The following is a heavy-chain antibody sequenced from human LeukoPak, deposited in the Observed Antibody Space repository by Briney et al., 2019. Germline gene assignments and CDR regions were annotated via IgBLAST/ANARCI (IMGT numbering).Heavy chain of an antibody. CDR2: IYPGDSDT. V-gene: IGHV5-51*01. CDR3: ARQEEYSSSWIDY. J-gene: IGHJ4*02. Sequence: GESLKISCKGSGYRFTSYWIGWVRQMPGKGLEWMGIIYPGDSDTRYSPSFQGQVTISADKFISTAYLQWNSLKASDAAMYYCARQEEYSSSWIDYWGQGTLVTVSS. CDR1: GYRFTSYW. D-gene: IGHD6-13*01.